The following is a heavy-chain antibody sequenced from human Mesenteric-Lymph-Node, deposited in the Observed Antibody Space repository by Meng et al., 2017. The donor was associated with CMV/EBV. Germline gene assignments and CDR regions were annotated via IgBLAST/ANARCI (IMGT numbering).Heavy chain of an antibody. D-gene: IGHD3-10*01. Sequence: GESLKISCAASGFTFSSYAMSWVRQAPGKGLEWVSLIRYDGDNEYYADSVKGRFTISRDNSRNTLYLQMRSVRVEDSAVYYCAFYYGSGTYYSPFDSWGQGTLVTVSS. CDR1: GFTFSSYA. CDR2: IRYDGDNE. V-gene: IGHV3-30*02. CDR3: AFYYGSGTYYSPFDS. J-gene: IGHJ4*02.